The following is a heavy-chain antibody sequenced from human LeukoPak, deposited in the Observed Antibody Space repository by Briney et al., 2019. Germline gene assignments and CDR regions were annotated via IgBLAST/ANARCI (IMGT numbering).Heavy chain of an antibody. CDR3: ARGSLSRSSSRGFIFDY. CDR1: GGSISSYY. Sequence: SETLSLTCTVSGGSISSYYWSWIRQPPGKGLEWIGYIYYSGSTNYNPSLKRRVTISVDTSKNQFSLKLSSVTAADTAVYYCARGSLSRSSSRGFIFDYWGQGTLVTVSS. V-gene: IGHV4-59*01. CDR2: IYYSGST. D-gene: IGHD6-6*01. J-gene: IGHJ4*02.